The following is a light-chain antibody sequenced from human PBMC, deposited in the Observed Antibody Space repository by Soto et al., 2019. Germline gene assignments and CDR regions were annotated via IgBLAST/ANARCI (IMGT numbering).Light chain of an antibody. Sequence: VLTQSPLSLPFTPVEPASIPCPCSQGLLHDNGYNYLDWYLQKPGQSPQLLIYLTSTRAPGVPDRFSGSGSGTDFTLKISRVEAEDVGVYYCMQARQTPLTFGGGTKVDIK. CDR3: MQARQTPLT. V-gene: IGKV2-28*01. CDR1: QGLLHDNGYNY. J-gene: IGKJ4*01. CDR2: LTS.